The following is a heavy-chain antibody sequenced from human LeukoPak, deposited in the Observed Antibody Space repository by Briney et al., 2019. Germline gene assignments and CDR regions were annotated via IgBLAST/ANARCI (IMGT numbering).Heavy chain of an antibody. J-gene: IGHJ6*02. D-gene: IGHD1-26*01. CDR3: ARVPGGTPGHYYYYYGMDV. CDR1: GYSFTSYW. V-gene: IGHV5-51*01. CDR2: IHPGDSDT. Sequence: GESLKISCKGSGYSFTSYWTGWVRQMPGKGLEWMGIIHPGDSDTRYSPSFQGQVTISADKSISTAYLQWSSLKASDTAMYYCARVPGGTPGHYYYYYGMDVWGQGTTVTVSS.